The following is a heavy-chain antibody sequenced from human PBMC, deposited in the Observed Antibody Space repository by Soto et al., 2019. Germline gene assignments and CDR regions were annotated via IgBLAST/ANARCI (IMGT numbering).Heavy chain of an antibody. D-gene: IGHD5-18*01. CDR3: TSRRDWTAVDPCDY. Sequence: ELQLVESGGGLVQPGGSLKLSCAASGFTFSESAMHWVRQASGKGLEWVGRIRNKDNNYATAYTASVKGRFTISRDDSKNTVYLQRNSLKVDDTAVYYCTSRRDWTAVDPCDYWGLGTLVTVAS. CDR1: GFTFSESA. CDR2: IRNKDNNYAT. J-gene: IGHJ4*02. V-gene: IGHV3-73*02.